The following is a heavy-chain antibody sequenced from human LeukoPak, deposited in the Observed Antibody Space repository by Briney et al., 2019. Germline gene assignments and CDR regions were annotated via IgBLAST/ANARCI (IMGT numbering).Heavy chain of an antibody. CDR3: AREYGWGSYYSFDF. Sequence: GGSLRLSCAASGFTFSTYAMTWVRQAPGKGLEWVSGINSNGDEIYYADSVRGRFTISRDNAKNALSLQMTSLRAEDTAVYYCAREYGWGSYYSFDFWAQGTLVTVSS. CDR1: GFTFSTYA. CDR2: INSNGDEI. V-gene: IGHV3-23*01. J-gene: IGHJ4*02. D-gene: IGHD3-10*01.